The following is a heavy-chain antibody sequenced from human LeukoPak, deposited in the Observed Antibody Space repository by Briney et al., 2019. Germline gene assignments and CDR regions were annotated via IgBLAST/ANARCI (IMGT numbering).Heavy chain of an antibody. J-gene: IGHJ6*03. Sequence: SETLSLTCAVYGGSFSGYYWSWIRQPPGKGPEWIGEINHSGSTNYNPSLKSRVTISVDTSKNQFSLKLSSVTAADTAVYYCARGPYGSGRYYYYYYYMDVWGKGTTVTVSS. CDR3: ARGPYGSGRYYYYYYYMDV. V-gene: IGHV4-34*01. CDR1: GGSFSGYY. D-gene: IGHD3-10*01. CDR2: INHSGST.